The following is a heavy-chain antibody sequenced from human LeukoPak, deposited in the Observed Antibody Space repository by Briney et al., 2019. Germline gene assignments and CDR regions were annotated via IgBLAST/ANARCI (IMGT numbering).Heavy chain of an antibody. D-gene: IGHD6-19*01. CDR1: GFTFSNYP. CDR2: AGGSDGST. CDR3: AKRDSIGGWVDY. V-gene: IGHV3-23*01. Sequence: GGSLRLSCVASGFTFSNYPMGWVRQPPGKGLQGVSIAGGSDGSTYYGDPVKGRFTISRDNSKDTLYLQMNSLRADDTAVYFCAKRDSIGGWVDYWGQGALVTVSS. J-gene: IGHJ4*02.